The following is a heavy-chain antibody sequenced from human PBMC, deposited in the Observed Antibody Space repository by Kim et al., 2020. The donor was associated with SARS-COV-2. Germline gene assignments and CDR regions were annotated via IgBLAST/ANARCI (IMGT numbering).Heavy chain of an antibody. CDR2: ISSSGSTI. D-gene: IGHD5-18*01. CDR3: ARDSKGYSYGYRHYPYYG. Sequence: GGSLRLSCEASGFTFSSYEMNWVRQAPGKGLEWVSYISSSGSTIYYADYVKGRFTISRDNAKNSLYLQMKTLRAEDTAGYYCARDSKGYSYGYRHYPYYG. V-gene: IGHV3-48*03. CDR1: GFTFSSYE. J-gene: IGHJ6*01.